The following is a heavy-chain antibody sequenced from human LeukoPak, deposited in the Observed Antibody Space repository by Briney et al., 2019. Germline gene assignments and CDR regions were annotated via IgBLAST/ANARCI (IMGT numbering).Heavy chain of an antibody. D-gene: IGHD5-18*01. CDR2: ISYDGSNK. CDR3: AKVPGRIQLWPTDV. J-gene: IGHJ6*02. V-gene: IGHV3-30*18. CDR1: GFTFSSYA. Sequence: GRSLRLSCAASGFTFSSYAMHWVRQAPGKGLEWVAIISYDGSNKYYADSVKGRFTISRDTSKNTLYLQMNSLRAEDTAEYYCAKVPGRIQLWPTDVRGQGTTVTVSS.